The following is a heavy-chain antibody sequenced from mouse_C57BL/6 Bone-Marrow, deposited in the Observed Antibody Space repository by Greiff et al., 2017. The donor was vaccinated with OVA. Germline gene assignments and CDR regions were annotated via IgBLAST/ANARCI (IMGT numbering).Heavy chain of an antibody. J-gene: IGHJ2*01. CDR2: IDPENGDT. CDR1: GFNIKDDY. D-gene: IGHD1-1*02. CDR3: TPHYGTFDY. Sequence: VQLKQSGAELVRPGASVKLSCTASGFNIKDDYMHWVKQRPEQGLEWIGWIDPENGDTEYASKFQGKATITADTSSNTAYLQLSSLTSEDTAVYFCTPHYGTFDYWGQGTTLTVSS. V-gene: IGHV14-4*01.